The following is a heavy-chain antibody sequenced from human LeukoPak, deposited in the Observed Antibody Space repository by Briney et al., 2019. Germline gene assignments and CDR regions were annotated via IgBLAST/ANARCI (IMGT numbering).Heavy chain of an antibody. D-gene: IGHD2-2*01. J-gene: IGHJ4*02. CDR2: INPNSGGT. V-gene: IGHV1-2*02. Sequence: ASVKVSCKASGYTFTGYYMHWVRQAPGQGLEWMGWINPNSGGTNYAQKFQGRVTMTRDTSISTAYMELSRLRSDDTAAYYCARGRVVVPAAMYYWGQGTLVTVSS. CDR1: GYTFTGYY. CDR3: ARGRVVVPAAMYY.